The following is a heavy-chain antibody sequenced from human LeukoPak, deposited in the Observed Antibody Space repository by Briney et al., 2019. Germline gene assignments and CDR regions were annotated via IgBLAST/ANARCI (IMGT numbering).Heavy chain of an antibody. CDR1: GGSISNYF. D-gene: IGHD7-27*01. V-gene: IGHV4-59*08. J-gene: IGHJ4*02. CDR3: ARRPTGDPKFDY. Sequence: PXETLSLTCSVSGGSISNYFWTWIRQPPGKGLGWIGYIYSSGSTYYNPSLKSRVTISVDTSKNRFSLKLSTVTAADTAVYYCARRPTGDPKFDYWGQGTLVTVSS. CDR2: IYSSGST.